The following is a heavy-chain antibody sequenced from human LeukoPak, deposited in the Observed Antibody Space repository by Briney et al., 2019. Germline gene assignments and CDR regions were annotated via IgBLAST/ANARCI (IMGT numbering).Heavy chain of an antibody. CDR1: GGSISSSSYY. CDR2: IYYSGST. J-gene: IGHJ4*02. V-gene: IGHV4-39*01. Sequence: TSETLSLTCTVSGGSISSSSYYWGWIRQPAGKGLEWIGSIYYSGSTYYNPSLKSRVTISVDTSKNQFSLKLSSVTAADTAVYYCARRHYYDSSGYYYYFDYWGQGTLITVSS. CDR3: ARRHYYDSSGYYYYFDY. D-gene: IGHD3-22*01.